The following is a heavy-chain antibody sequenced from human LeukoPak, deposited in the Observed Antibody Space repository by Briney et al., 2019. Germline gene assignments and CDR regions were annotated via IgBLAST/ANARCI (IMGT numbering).Heavy chain of an antibody. CDR1: GGSISSYY. J-gene: IGHJ5*02. D-gene: IGHD6-13*01. CDR3: ARHTPLAAAGNWFDP. Sequence: PSETLSLTCTVSGGSISSYYWSWIRQPPGKGLEWIAYIYYSGSTYYNPSLKSRVTISVDTSKNQFSLKLSSVTAADTAVYYCARHTPLAAAGNWFDPWGQGTLVTVSS. CDR2: IYYSGST. V-gene: IGHV4-59*08.